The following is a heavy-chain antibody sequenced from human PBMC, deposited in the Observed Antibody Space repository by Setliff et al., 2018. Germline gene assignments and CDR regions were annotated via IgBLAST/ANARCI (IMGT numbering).Heavy chain of an antibody. D-gene: IGHD5-18*01. CDR3: TFARDGYDVFDI. Sequence: GGSLRLSCAASGFIFSRFAMNWVRQAPGKGLEWVSSISDSDGSTYYADSVKGRFTISRDDSKNTAYLQMNSLKTEDTAVYYCTFARDGYDVFDIWGQGTMVTVSS. CDR2: ISDSDGST. J-gene: IGHJ3*02. CDR1: GFIFSRFA. V-gene: IGHV3-23*01.